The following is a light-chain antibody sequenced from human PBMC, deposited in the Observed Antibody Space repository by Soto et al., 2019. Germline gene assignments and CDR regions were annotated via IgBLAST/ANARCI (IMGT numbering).Light chain of an antibody. CDR1: SGSIASNY. Sequence: NFMLTQPHSVSESPGKTVTISCTRSSGSIASNYVQWYQQRPGSSPTTVIYEDNQRPSGVPDRFSGSIDSSSNSASLTISGLKTEDEADYYCQSYDSSNMRVFGGGTKLTVL. V-gene: IGLV6-57*01. CDR2: EDN. CDR3: QSYDSSNMRV. J-gene: IGLJ3*02.